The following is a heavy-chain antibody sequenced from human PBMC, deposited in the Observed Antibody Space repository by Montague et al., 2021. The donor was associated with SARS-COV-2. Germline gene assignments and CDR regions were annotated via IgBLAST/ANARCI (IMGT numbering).Heavy chain of an antibody. J-gene: IGHJ4*02. Sequence: SETLSLTCTVSGGSITSYYWTWTRQPPGKGLEWVGRIYYSGSTNYNPSLKSRVTISVDTSKKQFSLRLNSVTAADTAVYYCARGGGYSYGALDYWGQGTLVTVSS. CDR3: ARGGGYSYGALDY. V-gene: IGHV4-59*12. D-gene: IGHD5-18*01. CDR2: IYYSGST. CDR1: GGSITSYY.